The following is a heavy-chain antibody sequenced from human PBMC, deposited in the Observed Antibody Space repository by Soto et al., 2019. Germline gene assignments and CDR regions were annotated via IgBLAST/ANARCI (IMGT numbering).Heavy chain of an antibody. CDR3: AKEPTTIVVAATFDP. CDR2: ISYDGSNK. Sequence: GGSLRLSCAASGFTFSSYGMHWVRQAPGKGLEWVAVISYDGSNKYYADSVKGRFTISRDNSKNTLYLQMNSLRAEDTAVYYCAKEPTTIVVAATFDPWGQGTLVTVSS. D-gene: IGHD2-15*01. CDR1: GFTFSSYG. V-gene: IGHV3-30*18. J-gene: IGHJ5*02.